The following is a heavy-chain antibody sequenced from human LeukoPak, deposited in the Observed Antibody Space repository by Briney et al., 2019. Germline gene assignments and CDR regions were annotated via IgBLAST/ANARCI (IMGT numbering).Heavy chain of an antibody. Sequence: PSETLSLTCAVYGGSFSGYYWSWIRQPPGKGLEWIGEINHSGSTNYNPSLKSRVTISVDTSKNQFSLKLSSVTAADTAVYYCARERWRRLQLGYFDYWGQGTLVTVSS. V-gene: IGHV4-34*01. CDR3: ARERWRRLQLGYFDY. CDR1: GGSFSGYY. J-gene: IGHJ4*02. D-gene: IGHD5-24*01. CDR2: INHSGST.